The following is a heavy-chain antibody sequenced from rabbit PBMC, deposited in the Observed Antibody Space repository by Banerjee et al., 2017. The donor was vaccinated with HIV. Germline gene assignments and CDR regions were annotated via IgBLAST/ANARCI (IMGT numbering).Heavy chain of an antibody. CDR3: ARGGDWGTRLDL. CDR1: GFSFSSSYW. CDR2: IDAGSNGNT. J-gene: IGHJ3*01. D-gene: IGHD3-1*01. Sequence: QEQLEESGGDLVKPEGSLTLTCTASGFSFSSSYWICWIRQAPGKGLEWIACIDAGSNGNTYYASWAKGRFTVSKTSSTTVTLQMTSLTAADTATYFCARGGDWGTRLDLWGPGTLVTVS. V-gene: IGHV1S45*01.